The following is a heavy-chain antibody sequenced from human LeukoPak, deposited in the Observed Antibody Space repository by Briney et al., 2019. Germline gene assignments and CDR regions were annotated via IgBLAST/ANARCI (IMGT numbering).Heavy chain of an antibody. Sequence: PSETLSRTCTVSGCSISNHYWSWLRRPPGKGLEWIGYIYYSGSTLYNPSLKSRVTISVDTSKNQFSLKLSSVTDADTAVYHCVRGRLWDAFDVWGQGTMVTVSS. CDR3: VRGRLWDAFDV. CDR1: GCSISNHY. J-gene: IGHJ3*01. CDR2: IYYSGST. D-gene: IGHD4/OR15-4a*01. V-gene: IGHV4-59*11.